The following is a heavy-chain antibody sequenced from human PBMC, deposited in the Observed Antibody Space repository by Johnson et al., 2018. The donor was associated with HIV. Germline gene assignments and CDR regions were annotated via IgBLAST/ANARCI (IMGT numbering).Heavy chain of an antibody. J-gene: IGHJ3*02. Sequence: QVQLVESGGGVVQPGGSLRLSCEVSSFTFSSYAIHWVRQAPGRGLEWVAVLWNAGNNDSYSDSVQGLFSISTDNSKNTLYLQMNSLRAEDTAVYYCARGGIWGSWAFDIWGQGTMVTVSS. CDR2: LWNAGNND. V-gene: IGHV3-33*01. D-gene: IGHD3-16*01. CDR3: ARGGIWGSWAFDI. CDR1: SFTFSSYA.